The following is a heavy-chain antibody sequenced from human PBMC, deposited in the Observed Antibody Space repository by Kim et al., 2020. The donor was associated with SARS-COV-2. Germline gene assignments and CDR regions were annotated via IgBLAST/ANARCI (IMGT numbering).Heavy chain of an antibody. V-gene: IGHV3-21*01. D-gene: IGHD1-1*01. CDR2: ISSSSSYI. J-gene: IGHJ6*02. Sequence: GGSLRLSCAASGFTFSSYSMNWVRQAPGKGLEWVSSISSSSSYIYYADSVKGRFTISRDNAKNSLYLQMNSLRAEDTAVYYCASIPSLEYSMDVWGQGTTVTVSS. CDR3: ASIPSLEYSMDV. CDR1: GFTFSSYS.